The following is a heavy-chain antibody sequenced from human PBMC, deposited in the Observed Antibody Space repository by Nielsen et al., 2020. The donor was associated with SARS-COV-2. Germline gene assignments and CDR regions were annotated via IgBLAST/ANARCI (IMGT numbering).Heavy chain of an antibody. Sequence: GESLKISCTASGFTFGDYAVMWVRQAPGKGLEWVGFIRTKAHGGTTEYAASVKGRFTISRDDSKSIAYLQMNSLKPEDTAVYYCTRVYYYGSGSLDYWGQGTLVTVSS. D-gene: IGHD3-10*01. V-gene: IGHV3-49*04. CDR1: GFTFGDYA. CDR2: IRTKAHGGTT. CDR3: TRVYYYGSGSLDY. J-gene: IGHJ4*02.